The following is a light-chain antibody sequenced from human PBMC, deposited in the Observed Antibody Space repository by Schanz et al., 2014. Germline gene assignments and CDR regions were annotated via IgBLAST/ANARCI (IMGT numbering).Light chain of an antibody. CDR2: AAS. V-gene: IGKV1-27*01. J-gene: IGKJ1*01. Sequence: DIQMTQSPSTLSASVGDRVTITCRASQRISHWLAWYQQKPGKVPKLLIYAASTLQSGVPSRFSGSGSGTEFTLTISSLQSEDFAVYYCQQYNGGTFGQGTKVEIK. CDR1: QRISHW. CDR3: QQYNGGT.